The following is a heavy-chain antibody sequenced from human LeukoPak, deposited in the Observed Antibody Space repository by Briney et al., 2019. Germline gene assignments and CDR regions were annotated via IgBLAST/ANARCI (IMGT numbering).Heavy chain of an antibody. V-gene: IGHV3-30-3*01. CDR3: ARDWAGITVPYWYIDL. D-gene: IGHD6-19*01. Sequence: PGRSLRLSCAASGFNFNSYVMHWVRQAPGKGLEWVAVISYDGSNKYYADSMKGRFTISRDNSKNTLYLQMNSLRAEDTAVFYCARDWAGITVPYWYIDLWGRGTLVTVSS. CDR1: GFNFNSYV. J-gene: IGHJ2*01. CDR2: ISYDGSNK.